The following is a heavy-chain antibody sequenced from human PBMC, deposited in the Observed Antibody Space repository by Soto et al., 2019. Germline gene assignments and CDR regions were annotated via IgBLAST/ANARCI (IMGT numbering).Heavy chain of an antibody. CDR2: INPSGGST. V-gene: IGHV1-46*01. CDR1: GYTFTSYY. J-gene: IGHJ3*02. D-gene: IGHD1-7*01. CDR3: ASGITGTHDAFDI. Sequence: QVQLVQSGAEVKKPGASVKVSCKASGYTFTSYYMHWVRQAPGQGLEWMGIINPSGGSTSYAQKFQGRVTMTRDTSTITVYMELSSLRYEDTAVYYCASGITGTHDAFDIWGQGTMVTVSS.